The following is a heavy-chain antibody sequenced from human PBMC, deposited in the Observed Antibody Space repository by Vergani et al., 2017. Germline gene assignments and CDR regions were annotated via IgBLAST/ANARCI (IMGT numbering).Heavy chain of an antibody. J-gene: IGHJ6*03. CDR3: ARARGSTRFSMAYYYMDV. CDR2: IYYSGST. V-gene: IGHV4-59*01. CDR1: GGSISSYY. Sequence: QVQLQESGPGLVKPSETLSLTCTVSGGSISSYYWSWIRQPPGKGLEWFGYIYYSGSTNYNPSLKSRVTISVDTSKNQFSRKLSSVTAADTAVYYCARARGSTRFSMAYYYMDVWGKGTTVTVSS. D-gene: IGHD2/OR15-2a*01.